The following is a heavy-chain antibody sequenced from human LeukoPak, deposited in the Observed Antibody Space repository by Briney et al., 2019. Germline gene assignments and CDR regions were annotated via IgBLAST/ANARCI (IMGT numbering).Heavy chain of an antibody. J-gene: IGHJ4*02. Sequence: PSETLSLTCTVSGGSISSYFWSWIRQPAGKGLEYIGRIYPSGSTNYNPSLKSRVTMSVDTSKNQFSLKLSSVTAADTAVYYCVRLDSSGYYYLDYWGQGTLVTVSS. CDR1: GGSISSYF. CDR2: IYPSGST. V-gene: IGHV4-4*07. D-gene: IGHD3-22*01. CDR3: VRLDSSGYYYLDY.